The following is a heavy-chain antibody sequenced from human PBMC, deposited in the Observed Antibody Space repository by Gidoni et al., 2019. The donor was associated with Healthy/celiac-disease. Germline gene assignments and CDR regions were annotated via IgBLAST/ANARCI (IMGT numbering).Heavy chain of an antibody. CDR3: ARGLTVTGMGDFDY. CDR1: GGTFRSYA. V-gene: IGHV1-69*01. CDR2: IIPIFGTA. J-gene: IGHJ4*02. Sequence: QVQLVQSGAEVQKPGSSVKVSCKASGGTFRSYAISWVRQAPGQGLEWMGGIIPIFGTANYAQKFQGRVTITADESTSTAYMELSSLRSEDTAVYYCARGLTVTGMGDFDYWGQGTLVTVSS. D-gene: IGHD4-17*01.